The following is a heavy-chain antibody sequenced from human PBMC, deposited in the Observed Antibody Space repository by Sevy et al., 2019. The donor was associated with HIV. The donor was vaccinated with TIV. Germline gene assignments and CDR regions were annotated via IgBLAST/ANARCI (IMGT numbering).Heavy chain of an antibody. CDR1: GGSFSGHY. Sequence: SETLSLTCAVYGGSFSGHYWNWIRQPPGKGLEWIGEINHSGSTNYNPSLKSRVTISVDTSKNQFSLKLSSVTAADTAVYYCARAPPIVVVPAAPSWFDPWGQGTLVTVSS. V-gene: IGHV4-34*01. CDR3: ARAPPIVVVPAAPSWFDP. D-gene: IGHD2-2*01. J-gene: IGHJ5*02. CDR2: INHSGST.